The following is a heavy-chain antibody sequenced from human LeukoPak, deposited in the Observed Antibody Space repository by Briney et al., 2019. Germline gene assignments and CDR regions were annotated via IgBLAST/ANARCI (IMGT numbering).Heavy chain of an antibody. D-gene: IGHD5-18*01. J-gene: IGHJ6*02. V-gene: IGHV3-21*01. CDR3: ARDSGYSYGYDYYYYGMDV. CDR1: GFTFSSYA. Sequence: GGSLRLSCAASGFTFSSYAMNWVRQAPGKGLEWVSSISSSGSYIYYADSVKGRFTISRDNAKNSLYLQMNSLRAEDTAVYYCARDSGYSYGYDYYYYGMDVWGQGTTVTVSS. CDR2: ISSSGSYI.